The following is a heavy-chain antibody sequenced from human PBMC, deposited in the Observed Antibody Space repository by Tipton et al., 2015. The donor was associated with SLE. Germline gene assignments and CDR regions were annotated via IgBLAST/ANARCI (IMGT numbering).Heavy chain of an antibody. CDR1: GGSINRSY. V-gene: IGHV4-4*08. CDR3: ARGRDLPY. CDR2: MYDSGST. Sequence: TLSLTCTVSGGSINRSYWSWIRQPPGKGLEWIGHMYDSGSTNYNPSLRSRVSISRDTTKNQFSLKLTSVTAADTAVYYCARGRDLPYWGQGTPVTVSS. J-gene: IGHJ4*02.